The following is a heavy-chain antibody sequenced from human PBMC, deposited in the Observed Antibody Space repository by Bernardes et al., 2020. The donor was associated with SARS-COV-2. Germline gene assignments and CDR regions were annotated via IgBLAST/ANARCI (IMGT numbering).Heavy chain of an antibody. D-gene: IGHD2-2*01. V-gene: IGHV4-39*01. J-gene: IGHJ4*02. CDR3: ARHPYSSSWFY. Sequence: SETLSLTCTVSGGSISSNSYYWAWVRHPPGKGLEWIGSIHSSGTTHYTPSLKSRVTISVDTSKNQFSLKLSAVSAADTSIYYCARHPYSSSWFYWGQGTLVNVSS. CDR1: GGSISSNSYY. CDR2: IHSSGTT.